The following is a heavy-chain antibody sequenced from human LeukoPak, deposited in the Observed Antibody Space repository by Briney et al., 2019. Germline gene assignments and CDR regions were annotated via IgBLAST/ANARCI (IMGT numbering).Heavy chain of an antibody. D-gene: IGHD3-22*01. V-gene: IGHV4-34*01. Sequence: SETLSLACAVYGGSFSGYYWSWIRQPPGKGLEWIGEINHSGSTNYNPSLKSRVTISVDTSKNQFSLKLSSVTAADTAVYYCARGGRIFTYYYDSSPLRSMDVWGQGTTVTVSS. CDR1: GGSFSGYY. CDR3: ARGGRIFTYYYDSSPLRSMDV. J-gene: IGHJ6*01. CDR2: INHSGST.